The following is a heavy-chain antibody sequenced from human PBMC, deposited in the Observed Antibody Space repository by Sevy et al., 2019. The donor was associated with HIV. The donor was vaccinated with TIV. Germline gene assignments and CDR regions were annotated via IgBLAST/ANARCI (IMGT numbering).Heavy chain of an antibody. Sequence: GGSLRLSCAASGFTFNSYGMHWVRQAPGKGLEWVAVIWYDGTNKEYADSMKGRLAISRDNSKNTLYLQMNSLRAEDTAVYYCARESIAVASIGYYFHSWGQGTLVTVSS. V-gene: IGHV3-33*01. D-gene: IGHD6-19*01. J-gene: IGHJ4*02. CDR3: ARESIAVASIGYYFHS. CDR2: IWYDGTNK. CDR1: GFTFNSYG.